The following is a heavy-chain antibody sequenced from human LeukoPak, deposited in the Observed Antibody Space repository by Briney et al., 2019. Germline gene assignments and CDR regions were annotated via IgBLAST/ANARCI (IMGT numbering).Heavy chain of an antibody. Sequence: PGGSLRLSCAASGFTFSNYMMHWVRQAPGKGLEWVSGINWNGGSTGYADSVKGRFTISRDNAKNSLYLQMNSLRAEDTALYHCARALYYDFWSGSPDDAFDIWGQGTMVTVSS. D-gene: IGHD3-3*01. CDR1: GFTFSNYM. V-gene: IGHV3-20*01. J-gene: IGHJ3*02. CDR3: ARALYYDFWSGSPDDAFDI. CDR2: INWNGGST.